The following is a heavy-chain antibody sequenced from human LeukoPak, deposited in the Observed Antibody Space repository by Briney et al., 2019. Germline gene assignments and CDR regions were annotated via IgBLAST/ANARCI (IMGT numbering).Heavy chain of an antibody. D-gene: IGHD6-13*01. CDR1: GFTFSTYW. V-gene: IGHV3-74*01. J-gene: IGHJ4*02. Sequence: PGGSLRLSCAASGFTFSTYWMNWVRQAPGKGLVWVSRVNNDGSSTSYADSVKGRFTISRDNTKNTLYLQMNSLRAEDTAVYYCARDLNDLLQNYRSTWYPADYWGQGTLVTASS. CDR3: ARDLNDLLQNYRSTWYPADY. CDR2: VNNDGSST.